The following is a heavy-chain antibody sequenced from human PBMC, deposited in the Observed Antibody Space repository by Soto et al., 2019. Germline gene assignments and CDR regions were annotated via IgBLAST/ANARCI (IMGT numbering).Heavy chain of an antibody. CDR1: GYSFTSYW. CDR3: AIGLYYYDSSGYYYDYYGMDV. V-gene: IGHV5-51*01. D-gene: IGHD3-22*01. Sequence: GESLKISCKGSGYSFTSYWIGWVRQMPGKGLEWMGIIYPGDSDTRYSPSFQGQVTISADKSISTAYLQWSSLKASDTAMYYCAIGLYYYDSSGYYYDYYGMDVWGQGTTVTVSS. J-gene: IGHJ6*02. CDR2: IYPGDSDT.